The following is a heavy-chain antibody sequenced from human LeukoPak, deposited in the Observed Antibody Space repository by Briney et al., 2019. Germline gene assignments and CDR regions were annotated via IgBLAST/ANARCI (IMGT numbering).Heavy chain of an antibody. V-gene: IGHV3-33*01. Sequence: PGRSLRLSCVVSGFTFSSYGMHWLRQAPGKGLEWVAVIWYDGSKMFYGDSVKGRFSVSRDDSKNTLYLQMSSPRAEDTAVYYCTRDGGSGIDYWGQGTLVTVSS. J-gene: IGHJ4*02. CDR2: IWYDGSKM. CDR1: GFTFSSYG. CDR3: TRDGGSGIDY. D-gene: IGHD3-16*01.